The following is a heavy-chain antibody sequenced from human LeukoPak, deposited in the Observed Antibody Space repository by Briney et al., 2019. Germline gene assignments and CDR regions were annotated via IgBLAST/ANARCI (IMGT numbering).Heavy chain of an antibody. J-gene: IGHJ4*02. Sequence: ASVKVSCKASGYTFTSYYMHWVRQAPGQGLEWMGIINPSGGSTSYAQKLQGRVTMTTDTSTSTAYMELRSLRSDDTAVYYCARVAAYSGYDQTNFDYWGQGTLVTVSS. CDR3: ARVAAYSGYDQTNFDY. CDR2: INPSGGST. V-gene: IGHV1-46*01. CDR1: GYTFTSYY. D-gene: IGHD5-12*01.